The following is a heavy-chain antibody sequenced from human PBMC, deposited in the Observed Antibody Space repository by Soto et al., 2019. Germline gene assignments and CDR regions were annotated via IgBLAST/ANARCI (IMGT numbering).Heavy chain of an antibody. D-gene: IGHD3-9*01. V-gene: IGHV4-39*01. CDR3: ARRGYDILTGYSQVEVFDY. Sequence: SETLSLTCTVSGGSISSSSYYWGWIRQPPGKGLEWIGSIYYSGSTYYNPSLKSRVTISVDTSKNQFSLKLSSVTAADTAVYYCARRGYDILTGYSQVEVFDYWGQGTLVTVSS. CDR2: IYYSGST. CDR1: GGSISSSSYY. J-gene: IGHJ4*02.